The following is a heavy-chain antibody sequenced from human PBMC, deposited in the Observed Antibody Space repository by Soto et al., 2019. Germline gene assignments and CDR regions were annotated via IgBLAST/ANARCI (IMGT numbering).Heavy chain of an antibody. D-gene: IGHD2-21*01. Sequence: AETLSLTCVVSGGSLSDYFWSWIRQPPGVALEWIGEINHLGSINYNPSLKSRVTMSVDTSKNQFSLTLNSVTAADTATYYCARGGISHWAYFYYMDVWDRGTTVTVSS. V-gene: IGHV4-34*01. CDR1: GGSLSDYF. CDR2: INHLGSI. J-gene: IGHJ6*03. CDR3: ARGGISHWAYFYYMDV.